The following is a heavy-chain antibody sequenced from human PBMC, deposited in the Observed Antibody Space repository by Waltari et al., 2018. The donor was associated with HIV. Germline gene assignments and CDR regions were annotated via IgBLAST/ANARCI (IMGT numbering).Heavy chain of an antibody. CDR2: ISTSGSDI. J-gene: IGHJ5*02. CDR3: TRVLILYRSTWRDDP. D-gene: IGHD6-19*01. Sequence: EVQLVESGGGLVQSGGSLRLSCAASGFTFSDYNMNWVRQAPGKGREWVSYISTSGSDIYYADSVKGRFTISRDNAKNSLYLQMNSLRAEDTAVYYCTRVLILYRSTWRDDPWGQGTLVTVSS. CDR1: GFTFSDYN. V-gene: IGHV3-48*01.